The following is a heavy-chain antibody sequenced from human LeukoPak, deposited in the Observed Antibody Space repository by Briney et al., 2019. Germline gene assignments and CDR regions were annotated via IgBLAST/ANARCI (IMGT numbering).Heavy chain of an antibody. CDR1: GGSITRGSYY. D-gene: IGHD1-14*01. J-gene: IGHJ3*02. CDR2: IYYSGST. CDR3: AGAGDAFDI. V-gene: IGHV4-61*01. Sequence: SETLSLTCAVSGGSITRGSYYWSWIRQPPGKGLEWIGYIYYSGSTNYNPSLKSRVTISVDTSKNQFSLKLSSVTAADTAVYYCAGAGDAFDIWGQGTMVTVSS.